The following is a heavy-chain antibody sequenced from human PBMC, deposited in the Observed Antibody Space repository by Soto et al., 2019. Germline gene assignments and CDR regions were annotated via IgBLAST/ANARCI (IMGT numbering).Heavy chain of an antibody. D-gene: IGHD3-10*01. V-gene: IGHV3-21*01. CDR3: VRDAAGYYDSDY. J-gene: IGHJ4*02. Sequence: GGSLRLSCAASGFTFSSYSMNWVRQAPGKGLEWVSSISSSSSYIYYADSVKGRFTISRDNAKNSLYLQMNSLRAEDTAVYYCVRDAAGYYDSDYWGQGTLVTVSS. CDR1: GFTFSSYS. CDR2: ISSSSSYI.